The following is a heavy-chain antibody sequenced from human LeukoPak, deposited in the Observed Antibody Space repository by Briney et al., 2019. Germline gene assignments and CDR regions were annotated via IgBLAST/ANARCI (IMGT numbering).Heavy chain of an antibody. J-gene: IGHJ4*02. CDR2: LYSGGTT. Sequence: GGSLRLSCAASGFTVSSNYMSWDRQAPGKGLEWVSVLYSGGTTHYGDSVKGRFTISRDNSKNTLFLQMNSLRAEDTAIYYCTTDTWYSAGHWGQGTLVTVSS. CDR1: GFTVSSNY. CDR3: TTDTWYSAGH. D-gene: IGHD2-15*01. V-gene: IGHV3-53*01.